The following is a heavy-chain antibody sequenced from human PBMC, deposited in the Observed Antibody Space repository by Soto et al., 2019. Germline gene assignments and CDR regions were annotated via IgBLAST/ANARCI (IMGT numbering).Heavy chain of an antibody. J-gene: IGHJ6*02. CDR2: ISSSSSYT. Sequence: GGSLRLSCAASGFTFSDYYMSWIRQAPGKGLEWVSYISSSSSYTNYADSVKGRFTISRDNAKNSLYLQMNSLRAEDTAVYYCAAPRADRHYYGMDVWGQGTTVTVSS. CDR1: GFTFSDYY. V-gene: IGHV3-11*06. CDR3: AAPRADRHYYGMDV.